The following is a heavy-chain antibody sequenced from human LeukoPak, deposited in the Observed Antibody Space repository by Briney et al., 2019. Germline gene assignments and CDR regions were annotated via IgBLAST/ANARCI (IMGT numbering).Heavy chain of an antibody. CDR3: ARDRTTKNYGSGSYYNLYYYYYMDV. CDR2: IYYSGST. Sequence: SETLSLTCTVSGGSISSNDYYWGWIRQPPGKGLEWIASIYYSGSTYYNPSLKSRVTISVDTSKNQFSLKLSSVTAADTAVYYCARDRTTKNYGSGSYYNLYYYYYMDVWGKGTTVTISS. V-gene: IGHV4-39*07. J-gene: IGHJ6*03. CDR1: GGSISSNDYY. D-gene: IGHD3-10*01.